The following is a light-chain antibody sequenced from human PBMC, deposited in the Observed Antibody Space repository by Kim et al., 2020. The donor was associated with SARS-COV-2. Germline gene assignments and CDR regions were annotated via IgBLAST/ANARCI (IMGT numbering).Light chain of an antibody. CDR2: EVS. CDR1: SSDVGSYNL. J-gene: IGLJ2*01. V-gene: IGLV2-23*02. CDR3: CSYVV. Sequence: VAGAPGQSITISCTGTSSDVGSYNLVSWYQQHPGKAPKLMIYEVSKRPSGVSNRFSGSKSGNTASLTISGLQAEDEADYYCCSYVVFGGGTQLTVL.